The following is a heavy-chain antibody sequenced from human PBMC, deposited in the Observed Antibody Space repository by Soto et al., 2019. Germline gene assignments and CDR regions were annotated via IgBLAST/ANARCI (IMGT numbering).Heavy chain of an antibody. D-gene: IGHD6-19*01. CDR2: ITGSGVST. CDR3: AKDAKTTSGWFLDS. CDR1: GFTFSSYA. J-gene: IGHJ4*02. Sequence: GGSPRLSCAASGFTFSSYAMTWVRQAPGKGLEWVSAITGSGVSTYHAESVKGRFTISRDNSANTLYLQMNGLSAEDTAVYYCAKDAKTTSGWFLDSWGQGTLVTVSS. V-gene: IGHV3-23*01.